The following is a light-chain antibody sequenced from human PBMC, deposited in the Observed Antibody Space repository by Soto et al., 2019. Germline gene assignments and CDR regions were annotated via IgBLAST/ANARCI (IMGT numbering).Light chain of an antibody. J-gene: IGKJ1*01. Sequence: EIVLTQSPGTLSLSPGERATLSCRASQSVSSSYLAWYQQKPGQAPRLLIYGASSRATGIPDRFSGSGSGTDFPLTISRLEPEDFAVYYCHQYGSSPWTFGQGTKVEIK. CDR3: HQYGSSPWT. V-gene: IGKV3-20*01. CDR2: GAS. CDR1: QSVSSSY.